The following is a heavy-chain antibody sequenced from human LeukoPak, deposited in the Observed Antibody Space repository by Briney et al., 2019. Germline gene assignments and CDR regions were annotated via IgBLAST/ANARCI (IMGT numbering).Heavy chain of an antibody. D-gene: IGHD3-22*01. CDR2: ISKSGGSS. CDR3: AKGGLYYYDSSGYYDY. CDR1: GFTFSSYA. V-gene: IGHV3-23*01. J-gene: IGHJ4*02. Sequence: GGSLRLSCAASGFTFSSYAMSWVRQAPGKGLEWVSGISKSGGSSYYADSVKGRFTISRDNSKNTLYLQMNSLRAEDTAVYYCAKGGLYYYDSSGYYDYWGQGTLVTVSS.